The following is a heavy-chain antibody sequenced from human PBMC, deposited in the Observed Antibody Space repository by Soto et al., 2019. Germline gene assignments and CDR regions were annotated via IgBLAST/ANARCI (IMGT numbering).Heavy chain of an antibody. CDR2: IYPGDSDT. CDR1: GYSFTSYW. J-gene: IGHJ4*02. D-gene: IGHD3-22*01. Sequence: GESLKISCKGSGYSFTSYWIGWVRQMPGKGLEWMGIIYPGDSDTRYSPSFQGQVTISADKSISTAYLQWSSLKASDTAMYYCARRGYDYYDSSGYFDYWGQGTLVTVPQ. CDR3: ARRGYDYYDSSGYFDY. V-gene: IGHV5-51*01.